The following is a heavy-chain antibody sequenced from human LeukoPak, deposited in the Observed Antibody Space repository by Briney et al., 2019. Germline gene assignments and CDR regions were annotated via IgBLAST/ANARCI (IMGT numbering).Heavy chain of an antibody. Sequence: ASVKVSCKASGYTFTGYYMHWVRQAPGQGLEWMGWINPNSGGTSYAQKFQGRITMSRDTSTSTLYMELSSLRSEDTAFYYCATDHSMTNTAWWFDPWGQGTLVTVSS. V-gene: IGHV1-2*02. CDR1: GYTFTGYY. CDR2: INPNSGGT. CDR3: ATDHSMTNTAWWFDP. J-gene: IGHJ5*02. D-gene: IGHD2-21*02.